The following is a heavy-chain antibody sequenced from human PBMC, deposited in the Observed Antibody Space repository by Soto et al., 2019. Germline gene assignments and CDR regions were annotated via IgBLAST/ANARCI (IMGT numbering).Heavy chain of an antibody. Sequence: EVQLVESGGGLVKPGGSLRLSCAASGFTFSTYSMNWVRQAPGKGLEWVSSISSSSSYIYYADSVKGRFTISRDNAKNSLDMQMNSLRAADTAVYYCARVVDYYDPYYYYGMAVWGQGTTFTVSS. V-gene: IGHV3-21*01. CDR2: ISSSSSYI. D-gene: IGHD3-22*01. CDR3: ARVVDYYDPYYYYGMAV. J-gene: IGHJ6*02. CDR1: GFTFSTYS.